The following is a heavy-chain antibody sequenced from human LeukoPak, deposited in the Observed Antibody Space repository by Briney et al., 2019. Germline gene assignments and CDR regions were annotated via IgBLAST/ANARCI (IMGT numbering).Heavy chain of an antibody. CDR2: ISGSGGST. V-gene: IGHV3-23*01. D-gene: IGHD2-2*01. J-gene: IGHJ3*02. CDR1: GFTFSSYT. CDR3: AKSFCTGTICFAHFQAFNI. Sequence: GGSLRLSCAASGFTFSSYTMSWVRQAPGKGLEWVSAISGSGGSTYYADSVKGRLTISRDNSKNTLYLQMNSLRAEDTAVYYCAKSFCTGTICFAHFQAFNIWGQGTMVTVSS.